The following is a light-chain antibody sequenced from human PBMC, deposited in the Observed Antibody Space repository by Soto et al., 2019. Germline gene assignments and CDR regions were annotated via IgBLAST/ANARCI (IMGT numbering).Light chain of an antibody. J-gene: IGLJ2*01. V-gene: IGLV4-69*01. Sequence: QLVLTQSPSASASLGASVKLTCTLSRGHISYAIAWHQQQPEKGTRYLMKLSSGGSHSKGDGIPDRFSGSSSVAERYLTISSLQSEDEADYYCQTWDTGARVVFGGGTKVTVL. CDR1: RGHISYA. CDR2: LSSGGSH. CDR3: QTWDTGARVV.